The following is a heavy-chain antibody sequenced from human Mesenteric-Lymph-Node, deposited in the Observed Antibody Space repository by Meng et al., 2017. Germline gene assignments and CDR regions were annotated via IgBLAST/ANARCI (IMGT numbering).Heavy chain of an antibody. Sequence: QVQPQLPGPGLVKPSQTLSLTCTVAGGSISSGDYLWSWIRQPPGKGLEWIGYIYNSGSTYYNPSLKSRVTISVDTSKNQFSLKLRFVTAADTAVYYCAREGRSHQVGVSVYWGQGNLVTVSS. CDR2: IYNSGST. D-gene: IGHD2-21*01. CDR3: AREGRSHQVGVSVY. J-gene: IGHJ4*02. V-gene: IGHV4-30-4*01. CDR1: GGSISSGDYL.